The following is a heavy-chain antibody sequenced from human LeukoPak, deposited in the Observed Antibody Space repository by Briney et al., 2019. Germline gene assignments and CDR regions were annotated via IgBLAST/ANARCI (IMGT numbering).Heavy chain of an antibody. J-gene: IGHJ6*02. Sequence: SETLSLTCTVSGGSISNYYWGWIRQPPGKGLEWIGYLYYSGSTNYNPSLKSRVTISVDTSKNQFSLKLSSVTGADTAVYYCAREGHYYYGMDVWGQGTTVTVSS. CDR3: AREGHYYYGMDV. CDR2: LYYSGST. CDR1: GGSISNYY. V-gene: IGHV4-59*01.